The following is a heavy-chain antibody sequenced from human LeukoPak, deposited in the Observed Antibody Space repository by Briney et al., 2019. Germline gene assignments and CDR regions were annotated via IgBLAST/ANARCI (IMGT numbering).Heavy chain of an antibody. Sequence: SETLSLTCTASGGSISSSSYYWGWIRQPPGKGLEWIGSIYYSGSTYYNPSLKSRVTISVDTSKNQFSLKLSSVTAADTAVYYCARGFPVDSSGYRLQYFQHWGQGTLVTVSS. D-gene: IGHD3-22*01. CDR2: IYYSGST. CDR1: GGSISSSSYY. V-gene: IGHV4-39*01. J-gene: IGHJ1*01. CDR3: ARGFPVDSSGYRLQYFQH.